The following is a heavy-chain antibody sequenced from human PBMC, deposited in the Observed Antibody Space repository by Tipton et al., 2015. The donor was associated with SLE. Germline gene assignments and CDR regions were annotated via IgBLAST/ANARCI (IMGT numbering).Heavy chain of an antibody. V-gene: IGHV4-31*03. J-gene: IGHJ3*02. CDR3: ARALDDYIAFVI. D-gene: IGHD4-11*01. CDR2: ISYSGST. Sequence: TLSLTCTVSGGSIRSDGYSWRWIRQDPGKGLEWIGYISYSGSTYYNPSLKSRVTISVDTSKNQFSLKLSSVTAADTAVYYCARALDDYIAFVIWGQGTMVTVSS. CDR1: GGSIRSDGYS.